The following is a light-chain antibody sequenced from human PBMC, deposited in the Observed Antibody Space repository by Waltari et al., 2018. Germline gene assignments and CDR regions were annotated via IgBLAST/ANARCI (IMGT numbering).Light chain of an antibody. V-gene: IGKV1-39*01. CDR3: QQSHSAPLA. CDR2: AAS. Sequence: DIQMTQSPSSLSASVCDRVTITCRASRAITNYVNWYQQRPGLAPKLLIYAASTLQGGVPTRFSGSGSGTDFTLTISSLQIEDFATYYCQQSHSAPLAFGGGTRLEI. J-gene: IGKJ4*01. CDR1: RAITNY.